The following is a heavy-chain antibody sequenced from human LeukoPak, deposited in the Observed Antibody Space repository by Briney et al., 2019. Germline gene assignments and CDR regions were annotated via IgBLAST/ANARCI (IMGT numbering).Heavy chain of an antibody. CDR1: GFTFSFYA. CDR3: ATNSPDSSGWYVSLCER. Sequence: GGSLRHSRAGSGFTFSFYAMNWVRQAPGKGLEWVSSISGSSGYLYYADSVKGRFTISRDNANNSLYLQMNSLRDEDTAIYSCATNSPDSSGWYVSLCERWGRGTLVTVSS. V-gene: IGHV3-21*01. J-gene: IGHJ4*02. CDR2: ISGSSGYL. D-gene: IGHD6-19*01.